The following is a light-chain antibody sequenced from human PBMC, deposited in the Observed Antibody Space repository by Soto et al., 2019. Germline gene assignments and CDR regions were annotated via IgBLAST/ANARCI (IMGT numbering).Light chain of an antibody. CDR1: QSVTSTS. CDR2: GAS. J-gene: IGKJ5*01. V-gene: IGKV3-20*01. CDR3: QHYVTSSIT. Sequence: IVLTQSPVTLSFSPCEIATLSCSSSQSVTSTSLAWYQQKPGQAPRLLMYGASSRATGTPDRISGGGSGTDFTLTISRLEPEDFAVYYCQHYVTSSITFGQGTRLEIK.